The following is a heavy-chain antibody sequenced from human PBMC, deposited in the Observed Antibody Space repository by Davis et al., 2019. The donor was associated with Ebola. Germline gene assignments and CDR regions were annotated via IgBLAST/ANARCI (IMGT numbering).Heavy chain of an antibody. Sequence: ASVKVSCKASGYTFTSYDINWVRQATGQGLEWMGWINPNSGGTNYAQKFQGRVTMTRDTSISTAYMELSRLRSDDTAVYYCAREGGIVVVPAAIRSYYGMDVWGQGTTVTVSS. CDR2: INPNSGGT. CDR3: AREGGIVVVPAAIRSYYGMDV. D-gene: IGHD2-2*01. V-gene: IGHV1-2*02. J-gene: IGHJ6*02. CDR1: GYTFTSYD.